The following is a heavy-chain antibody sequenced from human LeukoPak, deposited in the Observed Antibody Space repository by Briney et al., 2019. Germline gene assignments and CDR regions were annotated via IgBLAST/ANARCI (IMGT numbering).Heavy chain of an antibody. Sequence: GRSLRLSCAASGLTFDDYGMNWVRQAPGRGQEWGSGINWNAGSIRYVDSVKGRFTISRDNAKNSLYLQMNSLRAEDTALYYCARDPEYYGSGSYGYMDVWGKGTTVTISS. CDR3: ARDPEYYGSGSYGYMDV. D-gene: IGHD3-10*01. V-gene: IGHV3-20*04. J-gene: IGHJ6*03. CDR1: GLTFDDYG. CDR2: INWNAGSI.